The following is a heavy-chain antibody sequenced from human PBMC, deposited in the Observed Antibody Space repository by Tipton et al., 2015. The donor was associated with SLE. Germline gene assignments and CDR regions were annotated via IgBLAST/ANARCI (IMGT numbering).Heavy chain of an antibody. CDR1: GGSISSYY. J-gene: IGHJ2*01. CDR3: ARRADYGSGNWYFDL. Sequence: LRLPCTVSGGSISSYYWSWIRQPPGKGLEWIGYIYYSGSTNYNPSLKSRVTISVDTSKNQFSLKLSSVTAADTAVYYCARRADYGSGNWYFDLWGRGTLVTVSS. D-gene: IGHD3-10*01. V-gene: IGHV4-59*08. CDR2: IYYSGST.